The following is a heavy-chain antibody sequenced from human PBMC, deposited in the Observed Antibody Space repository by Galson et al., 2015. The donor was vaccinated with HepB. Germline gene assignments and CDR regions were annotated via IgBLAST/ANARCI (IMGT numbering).Heavy chain of an antibody. CDR3: ARDSGAAPRHYYYYMDV. D-gene: IGHD6-13*01. J-gene: IGHJ6*03. CDR1: GFSVRSNY. Sequence: SLRLSCAASGFSVRSNYMSWVRQAPGKGLEWVSVIYSAGTTYYADSVKGRFTISRDNSKKTLYLQMNSLGAEDTAVYYCARDSGAAPRHYYYYMDVWGKGTTVTVSS. V-gene: IGHV3-53*01. CDR2: IYSAGTT.